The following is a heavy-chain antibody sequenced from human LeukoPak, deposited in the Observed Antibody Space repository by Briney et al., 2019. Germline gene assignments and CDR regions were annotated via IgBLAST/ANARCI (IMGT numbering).Heavy chain of an antibody. J-gene: IGHJ4*02. Sequence: GGSLRLSCEASGFTFSSYAMSWVRQAPGKGLEWVSAISGSGGSTHYADSVKGRFTISRDNSKNTLYLQMNSLRAEDTAVYYCAKDLQWELLRGGNFDYWGQGTLVTVSS. V-gene: IGHV3-23*01. D-gene: IGHD1-26*01. CDR1: GFTFSSYA. CDR2: ISGSGGST. CDR3: AKDLQWELLRGGNFDY.